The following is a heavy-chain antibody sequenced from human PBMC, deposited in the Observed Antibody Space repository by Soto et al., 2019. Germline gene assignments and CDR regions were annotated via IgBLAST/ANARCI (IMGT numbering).Heavy chain of an antibody. CDR1: GFTFGDYA. V-gene: IGHV3-30-3*01. J-gene: IGHJ4*02. Sequence: GGSLRLSCTASGFTFGDYAMSWFRQAPGKGLEWVAVILYDGSNKYYADSVKGRFSISRDNSKNTLYLQMNSLRDEDTAVYYCARDDEGGSYCDLGYWGQGTQVTVSS. D-gene: IGHD3-10*01. CDR3: ARDDEGGSYCDLGY. CDR2: ILYDGSNK.